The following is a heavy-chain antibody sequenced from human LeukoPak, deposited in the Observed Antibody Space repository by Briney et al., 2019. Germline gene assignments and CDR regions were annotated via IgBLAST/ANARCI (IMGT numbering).Heavy chain of an antibody. CDR3: ARGSCSRSGCYERLNGLDV. CDR2: FHTAGDT. V-gene: IGHV3-13*01. Sequence: PGGSLRLSCAASGFTFSNYDMHWVRQATGKGLEWVSAFHTAGDTYYSGSVKGRFATSRENAKNSFYLQMNNLRAGDTAVYYCARGSCSRSGCYERLNGLDVWGQGTPVTVSS. D-gene: IGHD2-2*01. J-gene: IGHJ6*02. CDR1: GFTFSNYD.